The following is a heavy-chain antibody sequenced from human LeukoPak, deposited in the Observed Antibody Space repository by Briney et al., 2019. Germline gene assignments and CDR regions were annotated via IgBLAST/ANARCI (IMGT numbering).Heavy chain of an antibody. CDR1: GFTFSSYG. CDR3: ARDTREDYYDSSGLLYGMDV. D-gene: IGHD3-22*01. CDR2: IWYDGSNK. V-gene: IGHV3-33*01. Sequence: PGRSLRLSCAASGFTFSSYGMHWVRQDPGKGLEWVAVIWYDGSNKYYADSVKGRFTISRDNSKNKLYLQMNSLRAEDTAVYYCARDTREDYYDSSGLLYGMDVWGQGTTVTVSS. J-gene: IGHJ6*02.